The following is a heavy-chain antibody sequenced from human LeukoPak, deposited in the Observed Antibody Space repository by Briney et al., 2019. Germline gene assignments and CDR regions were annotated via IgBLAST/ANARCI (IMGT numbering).Heavy chain of an antibody. CDR3: ARGVGAGHYYYYGMDV. J-gene: IGHJ6*02. Sequence: SETLSLTCAVYGVSFSGYYWSWIRQPPGKGLEWIGEINHSGSTNYNPSLKSRVTISVDTSKNQFSLKLSSVTAADTAVYYCARGVGAGHYYYYGMDVWGQGTTVTVSS. CDR2: INHSGST. CDR1: GVSFSGYY. D-gene: IGHD1-26*01. V-gene: IGHV4-34*01.